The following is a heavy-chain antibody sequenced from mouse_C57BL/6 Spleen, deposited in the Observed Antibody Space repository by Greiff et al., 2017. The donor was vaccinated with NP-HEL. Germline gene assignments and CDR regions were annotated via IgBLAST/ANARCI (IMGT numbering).Heavy chain of an antibody. CDR1: GFTFSSYG. CDR3: ARRSDYDGRSWFAY. CDR2: ISSGGSYT. Sequence: DVKLVESGGDLVKPGGSLKLSCAASGFTFSSYGMSWVRQTPDKRLEWVATISSGGSYTYYPDSVKGRFTISRDNAKNTLYLQMSSLKSEDTAMYYCARRSDYDGRSWFAYWGQGTLVTVSA. J-gene: IGHJ3*01. V-gene: IGHV5-6*02. D-gene: IGHD2-4*01.